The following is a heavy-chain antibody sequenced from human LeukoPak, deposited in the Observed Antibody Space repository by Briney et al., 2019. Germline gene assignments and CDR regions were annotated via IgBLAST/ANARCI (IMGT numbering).Heavy chain of an antibody. D-gene: IGHD3-10*01. Sequence: ASVKVSCKASGYTFTSYGISWVRQAPGQGLEWMGWISAYNGNTNYAQKLQGRVTMTTDTSTSTAYMELRSLRSDDTAVYYCARDRWEITMVRGVIFDYWGQGTLVTVSS. CDR1: GYTFTSYG. J-gene: IGHJ4*02. CDR3: ARDRWEITMVRGVIFDY. V-gene: IGHV1-18*01. CDR2: ISAYNGNT.